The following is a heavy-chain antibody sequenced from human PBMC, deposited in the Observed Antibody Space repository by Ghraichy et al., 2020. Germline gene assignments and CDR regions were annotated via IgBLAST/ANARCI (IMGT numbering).Heavy chain of an antibody. Sequence: SQTLSLTCTVSGGSISTYFWSWVRQPPGKGLEWIGSIHYSGSTNYNPSLKSRVIISVDTSKNQFSLRLTSVTAADTAVYFCASQQLPRLYYGMDVWGQGTTVFVSS. CDR3: ASQQLPRLYYGMDV. V-gene: IGHV4-59*01. J-gene: IGHJ6*02. D-gene: IGHD6-13*01. CDR1: GGSISTYF. CDR2: IHYSGST.